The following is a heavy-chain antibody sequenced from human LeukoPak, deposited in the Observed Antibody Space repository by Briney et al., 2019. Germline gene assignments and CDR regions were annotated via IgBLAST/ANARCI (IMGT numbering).Heavy chain of an antibody. CDR2: ILGSGAST. Sequence: ARSLRPSWAASAFTPSSYAMSWDRQPQGNGLEWVSAILGSGASTYYADSVKGRFTISRDNSKNTLYLQRNSVRAEDTGVYYCAKEGGYSSSLYAGSWFDPWGEGTLVTVSS. D-gene: IGHD6-13*01. CDR3: AKEGGYSSSLYAGSWFDP. CDR1: AFTPSSYA. V-gene: IGHV3-23*01. J-gene: IGHJ5*02.